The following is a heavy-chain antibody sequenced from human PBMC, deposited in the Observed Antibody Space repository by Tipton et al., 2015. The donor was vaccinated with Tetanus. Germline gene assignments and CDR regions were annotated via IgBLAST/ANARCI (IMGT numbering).Heavy chain of an antibody. CDR1: GYRFTDYW. CDR3: ASQTGYSYGLVRSEGGYYYGMAV. CDR2: IYPADSDA. V-gene: IGHV5-51*03. D-gene: IGHD5-18*01. Sequence: QLVQSGAEVKKPGESLKISCEGSGYRFTDYWLGWVRQKPGKGLEWMGIIYPADSDARYSPSFQGQVTISADKSISTAYLQWSSLKASDPAMYYCASQTGYSYGLVRSEGGYYYGMAVWGQGTTVTVSS. J-gene: IGHJ6*02.